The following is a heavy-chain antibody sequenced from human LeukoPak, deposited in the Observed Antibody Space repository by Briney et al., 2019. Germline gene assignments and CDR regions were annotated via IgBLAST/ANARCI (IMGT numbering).Heavy chain of an antibody. CDR2: ISASGGTT. J-gene: IGHJ5*02. Sequence: QPGGSLRLSCAASGFTFSNYVMSWVRQAPGKGLEWVSAISASGGTTYSADSVKGRFTISRDNSKNTLYLQMNSLRAEDTAVYYCAKEGVAFLNWFDPWGQGTLVTVSS. CDR1: GFTFSNYV. CDR3: AKEGVAFLNWFDP. V-gene: IGHV3-23*01. D-gene: IGHD5-12*01.